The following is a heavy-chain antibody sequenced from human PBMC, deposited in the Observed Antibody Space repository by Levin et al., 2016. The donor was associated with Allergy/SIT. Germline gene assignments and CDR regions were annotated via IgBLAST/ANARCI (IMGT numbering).Heavy chain of an antibody. CDR3: ARPGFWSGRRAGYGMDV. J-gene: IGHJ6*02. V-gene: IGHV1-18*01. D-gene: IGHD3-3*01. Sequence: WVRQAPGQGLEWMGWISAYNGNTNYAQKLQGRVTMTTDTSTSTAYMELRSLRSDDTAVYYCARPGFWSGRRAGYGMDVWGQGTTVTVSS. CDR2: ISAYNGNT.